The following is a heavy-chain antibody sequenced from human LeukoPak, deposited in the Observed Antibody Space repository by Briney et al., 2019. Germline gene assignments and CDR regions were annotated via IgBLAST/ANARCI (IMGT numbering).Heavy chain of an antibody. CDR2: INHSGST. CDR3: ARGRYALVWNFAY. J-gene: IGHJ4*02. D-gene: IGHD6-13*01. V-gene: IGHV4-34*01. CDR1: GGSFSGYY. Sequence: PSETLSLTCAVYGGSFSGYYWSWIRQPPGKGLEWMGEINHSGSTNYNPSLKSGVTISVDTTKNKLSLRLSSVTAADTAVYYCARGRYALVWNFAYWGQGTLVTVSS.